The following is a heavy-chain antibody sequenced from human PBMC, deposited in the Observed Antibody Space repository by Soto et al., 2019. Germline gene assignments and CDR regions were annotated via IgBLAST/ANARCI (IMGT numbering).Heavy chain of an antibody. J-gene: IGHJ6*02. D-gene: IGHD2-2*01. CDR1: GFTFSSYA. CDR3: AKDSGYQLPDDYFYYGLDV. CDR2: TSGSGGRT. Sequence: GGSLRLSCAASGFTFSSYAMSWVRQAPGKGLEWVSATSGSGGRTYYANSVKGRFTVSRNNVKNTLSLQMNSLRPEDTAVYYCAKDSGYQLPDDYFYYGLDVWGQGTTVTVSS. V-gene: IGHV3-23*01.